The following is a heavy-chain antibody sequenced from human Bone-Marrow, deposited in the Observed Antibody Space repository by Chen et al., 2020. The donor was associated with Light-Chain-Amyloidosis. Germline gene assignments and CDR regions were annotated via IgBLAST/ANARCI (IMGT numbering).Heavy chain of an antibody. CDR2: ISAYNGNT. V-gene: IGHV1-18*04. CDR1: GYTFSSDG. J-gene: IGHJ4*02. CDR3: ARAAPVSSSDLDY. Sequence: QVQLLQSGADVKKPGASVKVSSTASGYTFSSDGISWVRQAPGQGLEWMGWISAYNGNTLFAQNFQGRVTLTTDTSTSTAYMELRSLRSDDTAVYYCARAAPVSSSDLDYWGQGTLVTVSS.